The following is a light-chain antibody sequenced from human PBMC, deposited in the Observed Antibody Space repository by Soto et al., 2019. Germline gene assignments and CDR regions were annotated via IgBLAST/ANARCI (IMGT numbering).Light chain of an antibody. Sequence: DIVLTQSPGTLSLSPGERATLSCRASQSVSSSFLAWYQQKPGQAPRLLIYGASSRATGIPDRFSGSGSGTDFTLTISRLEPEDGAVYYCQQYGSSPLTFGGGTKVEIK. CDR1: QSVSSSF. CDR3: QQYGSSPLT. CDR2: GAS. V-gene: IGKV3-20*01. J-gene: IGKJ4*01.